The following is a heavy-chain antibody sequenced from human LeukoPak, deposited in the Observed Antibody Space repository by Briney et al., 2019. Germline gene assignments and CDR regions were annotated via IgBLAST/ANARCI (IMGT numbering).Heavy chain of an antibody. V-gene: IGHV1-69*05. D-gene: IGHD5-24*01. CDR2: IIPIFGTA. J-gene: IGHJ4*02. CDR3: ARSRFFSGLGMATISHYFDY. CDR1: GGTFSSYA. Sequence: ASVKVSCKASGGTFSSYAISWVRQAPGQGLEWMGGIIPIFGTANYAQKFQGRVTITTDESTSTAYMELSSLRSEDTAVYYCARSRFFSGLGMATISHYFDYWGQGTLVTVSS.